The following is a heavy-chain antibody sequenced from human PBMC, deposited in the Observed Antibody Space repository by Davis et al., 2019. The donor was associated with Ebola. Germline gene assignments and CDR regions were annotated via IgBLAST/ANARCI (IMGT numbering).Heavy chain of an antibody. CDR3: ARVNTVINDAFDI. CDR2: INPSGGST. CDR1: GYTFTRYY. Sequence: ASVQVSCKASGYTFTRYYLHCVRQAPGQGLEWMGIINPSGGSTSYAQKFQGRVTMTRDTSTSTVYMELSSLRSEDTAVYYCARVNTVINDAFDIWGQGTMVTVSS. J-gene: IGHJ3*02. D-gene: IGHD4-17*01. V-gene: IGHV1-46*01.